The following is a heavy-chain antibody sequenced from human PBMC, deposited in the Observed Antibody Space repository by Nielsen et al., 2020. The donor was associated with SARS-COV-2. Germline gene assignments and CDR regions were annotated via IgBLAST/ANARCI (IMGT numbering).Heavy chain of an antibody. CDR1: GFNFSSYA. Sequence: GESLKLSCAASGFNFSSYAMHWVRQAPGKGLEWVAVISYDGSNKYYADSMKGRFTISRDNSKNTLYLQMNSLRAEDTAVYYCARDLEDVWGQGTTVTVSS. CDR2: ISYDGSNK. D-gene: IGHD1-1*01. J-gene: IGHJ6*02. V-gene: IGHV3-30-3*01. CDR3: ARDLEDV.